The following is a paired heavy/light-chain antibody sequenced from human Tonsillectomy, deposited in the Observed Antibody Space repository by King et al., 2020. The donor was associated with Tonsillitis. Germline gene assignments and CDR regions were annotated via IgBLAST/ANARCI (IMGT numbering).Light chain of an antibody. CDR1: QDIRSY. CDR2: GAS. V-gene: IGKV1-9*01. J-gene: IGKJ4*01. Sequence: IQLTQSPSSLSASVGDRVTITCRASQDIRSYLGWYQQKPGRAPNLLIYGASTLQSGVPSRFSGSGSGTDFTLTISSLQPEDFATYYCQQLNVKPQDFGGGTKVEI. CDR3: QQLNVKPQD.
Heavy chain of an antibody. J-gene: IGHJ6*02. CDR3: ASRNSDGTHYDHGMDV. V-gene: IGHV5-10-1*03. Sequence: EVQLEQSGAEVKKPGESLRISCKGFGWRFTSYWITWVRQMPGKGLEWMGRIDPSDSYINYSPSFEGHVTISADKSNSAVYLQWSSLKASDTAIYYCASRNSDGTHYDHGMDVWGQGTTVTVSS. CDR1: GWRFTSYW. CDR2: IDPSDSYI.